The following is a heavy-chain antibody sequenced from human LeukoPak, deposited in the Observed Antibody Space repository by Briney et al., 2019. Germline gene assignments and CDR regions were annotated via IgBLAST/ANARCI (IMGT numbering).Heavy chain of an antibody. CDR1: GFTFSDYY. D-gene: IGHD6-19*01. V-gene: IGHV3-11*04. J-gene: IGHJ4*02. Sequence: GGSLRLSCAASGFTFSDYYMSWIRQAPGKGLEWVSYISSSSSTIYYADSVKGRFTISRDNAKNSLYLQMNSLRAEDTAVYYCAREVAVAQFDYWGQGTLVTVSS. CDR2: ISSSSSTI. CDR3: AREVAVAQFDY.